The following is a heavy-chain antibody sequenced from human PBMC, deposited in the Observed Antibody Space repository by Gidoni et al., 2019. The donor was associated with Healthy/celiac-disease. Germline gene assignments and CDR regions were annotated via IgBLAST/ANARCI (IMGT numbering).Heavy chain of an antibody. CDR1: GCSISSSSYY. D-gene: IGHD5-18*01. V-gene: IGHV4-39*01. CDR3: ARQVRGYSSEVLWDY. Sequence: QLQLQESGPGLVKPSETLSLTCTVSGCSISSSSYYWGWIRPPPGKGLEWIGSIYYSGSTYYNPSLKSRVTISVDTSKNQFSLKLSSVTAADTAVYYCARQVRGYSSEVLWDYWGQGTLVTVSS. J-gene: IGHJ4*02. CDR2: IYYSGST.